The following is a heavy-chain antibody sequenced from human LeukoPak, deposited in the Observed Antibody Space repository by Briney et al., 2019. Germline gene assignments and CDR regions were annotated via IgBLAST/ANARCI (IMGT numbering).Heavy chain of an antibody. V-gene: IGHV4-30-2*01. D-gene: IGHD3-10*01. CDR3: ARESWFVNAPGSWFDP. CDR1: GDSISSGDYS. Sequence: SETLSLTCPVSGDSISSGDYSWSWIRQPSGKGLEWIGYIFHSGSSYYNPSLKSRVTISVDKSKNQFSLRLTSVTAADTAVYYCARESWFVNAPGSWFDPWGQGTLVTVSS. J-gene: IGHJ5*02. CDR2: IFHSGSS.